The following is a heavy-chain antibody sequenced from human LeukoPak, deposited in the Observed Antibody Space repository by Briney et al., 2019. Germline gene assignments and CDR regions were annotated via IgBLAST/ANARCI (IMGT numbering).Heavy chain of an antibody. D-gene: IGHD3-9*01. CDR1: GGSISSSSYY. CDR3: ARRPRVSRYFDWPYFNWFDP. V-gene: IGHV4-39*01. J-gene: IGHJ5*02. Sequence: PSETLSLTCAVSGGSISSSSYYWGWIRQPPGKGLEWIGSIYYSGSTYYNPSLKSRVTISVDTSKNQFSLKLSSVTAADTAVYYCARRPRVSRYFDWPYFNWFDPWGQGTLVTVSS. CDR2: IYYSGST.